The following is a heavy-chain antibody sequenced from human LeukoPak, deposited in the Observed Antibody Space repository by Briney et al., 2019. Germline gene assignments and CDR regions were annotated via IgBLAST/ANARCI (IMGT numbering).Heavy chain of an antibody. J-gene: IGHJ3*02. V-gene: IGHV4-59*01. Sequence: SETLSLTCTVSGGSISSYYWSWIRQSPGKGLEWIGFTFHRGSTNYNPSLKSRVTISVDTSKNQFSLKLSSVTAADTAVYYCARTPIAVAGTFDIWGQGTMVTVSS. D-gene: IGHD6-19*01. CDR1: GGSISSYY. CDR2: TFHRGST. CDR3: ARTPIAVAGTFDI.